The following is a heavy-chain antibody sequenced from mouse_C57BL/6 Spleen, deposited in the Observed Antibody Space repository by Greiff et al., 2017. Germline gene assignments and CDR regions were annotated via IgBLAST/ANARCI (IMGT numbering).Heavy chain of an antibody. D-gene: IGHD2-2*01. CDR3: ARPPSTMVTPYYAMDY. J-gene: IGHJ4*01. V-gene: IGHV1-7*01. CDR1: GYTFTSSW. CDR2: INPSIGYT. Sequence: VQLQEPGAELAKPGASVKLSCKASGYTFTSSWMHWVKQRLGQGLEWIGYINPSIGYTKYNQKFKDKATLTADKSSSTAYMQLSSLTYEDSAVYYCARPPSTMVTPYYAMDYWGQGTSVTVSS.